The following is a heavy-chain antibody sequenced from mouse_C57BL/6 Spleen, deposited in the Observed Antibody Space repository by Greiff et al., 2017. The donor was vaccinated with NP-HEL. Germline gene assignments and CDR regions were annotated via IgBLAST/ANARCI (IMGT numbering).Heavy chain of an antibody. Sequence: EVKVEESGPGLVKPSQSLSLTCSVTGYSITSGYYWNWIRQFPGNKLEWMGYISYDGSNNYNPSLKNRISITRDTSKNQFFLKLNSVTTEDTATYYCAREGWLGAMDYWGQGTSVTVSS. CDR1: GYSITSGYY. V-gene: IGHV3-6*01. CDR2: ISYDGSN. D-gene: IGHD1-1*02. CDR3: AREGWLGAMDY. J-gene: IGHJ4*01.